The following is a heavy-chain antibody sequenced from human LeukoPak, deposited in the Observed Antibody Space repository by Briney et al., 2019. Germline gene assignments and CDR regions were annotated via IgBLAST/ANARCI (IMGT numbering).Heavy chain of an antibody. CDR3: ARATDGDYVPD. J-gene: IGHJ4*02. Sequence: GGSLRLSCAASGFTFSSYSMNWVRQAPGKGLEWVSSISSSSSYINYADSVKGRFTISRDNAKNSLYLQMNSLRAEDTAVYYCARATDGDYVPDWGKGTLVTVSS. V-gene: IGHV3-21*01. CDR2: ISSSSSYI. CDR1: GFTFSSYS. D-gene: IGHD4-17*01.